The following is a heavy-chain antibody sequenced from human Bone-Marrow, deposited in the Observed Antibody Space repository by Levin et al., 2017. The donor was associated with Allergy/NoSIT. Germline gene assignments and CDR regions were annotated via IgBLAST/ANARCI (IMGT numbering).Heavy chain of an antibody. V-gene: IGHV3-30*18. Sequence: PGGSLRLSCAASGFSFSKYGMHWVRQAPGKGPEWVAFISFDGSIDYYADSVEGRFTVSRDNSKSDLYLQMNSLRVEDTALYYCANLGSYIVVYWGQGTLVTVSS. CDR1: GFSFSKYG. CDR3: ANLGSYIVVY. J-gene: IGHJ4*02. CDR2: ISFDGSID. D-gene: IGHD1-26*01.